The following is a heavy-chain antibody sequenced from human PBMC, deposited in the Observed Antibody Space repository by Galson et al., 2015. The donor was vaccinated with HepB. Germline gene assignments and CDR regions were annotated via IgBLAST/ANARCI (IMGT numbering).Heavy chain of an antibody. D-gene: IGHD5-18*01. J-gene: IGHJ4*02. CDR2: ISSSSSYI. V-gene: IGHV3-21*01. Sequence: SLRLSCAVSGFTFSSYSMNWVRQAPGKGLEWVSSISSSSSYIYYADSVKGRFTISRDNAKNSLYLQMNSLRAEDTAVYYCARDRRYSYGPLDYWGQGTLVTVSS. CDR3: ARDRRYSYGPLDY. CDR1: GFTFSSYS.